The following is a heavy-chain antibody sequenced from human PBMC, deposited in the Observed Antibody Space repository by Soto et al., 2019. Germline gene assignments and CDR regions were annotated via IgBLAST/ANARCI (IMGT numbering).Heavy chain of an antibody. CDR3: ARARDIVVVPAAYYYYGMDV. J-gene: IGHJ6*02. CDR1: GGSFSGYY. D-gene: IGHD2-2*01. V-gene: IGHV4-34*01. CDR2: INHSGST. Sequence: ASETLSLTCAVYGGSFSGYYWSWIRQPPGKGLEWIGEINHSGSTNYNPSLKSRVTISVDTSKNQFSLKLSSVTAADTAVYYCARARDIVVVPAAYYYYGMDVWGQGTTVTVSS.